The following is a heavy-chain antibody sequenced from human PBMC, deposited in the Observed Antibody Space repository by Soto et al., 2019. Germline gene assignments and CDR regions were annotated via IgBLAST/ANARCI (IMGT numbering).Heavy chain of an antibody. CDR1: GYTFTSYD. V-gene: IGHV1-8*01. J-gene: IGHJ6*03. D-gene: IGHD4-17*01. CDR3: ASTTVTTWYYYYYMDV. Sequence: ASVKVSCKASGYTFTSYDINWVRQATGQGLEWMGWMNPNSGNTGYAQKFQGRVTMTRNTSISTAYMELSSLRSEDTAVYYCASTTVTTWYYYYYMDVWGKGTTVTVS. CDR2: MNPNSGNT.